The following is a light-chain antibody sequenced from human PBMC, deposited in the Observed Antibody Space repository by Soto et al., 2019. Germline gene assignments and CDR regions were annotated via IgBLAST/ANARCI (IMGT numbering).Light chain of an antibody. Sequence: DIQMTQSPSSVSASIGDRVSITCRASQGISTYLGWYQQKPGKAPKLLIYAASSLQTGVPSRFSGSGSGTDFTLKISRVEVEDVGVYYCMQTAQFPLTFGGGTKVEIK. CDR3: MQTAQFPLT. CDR1: QGISTY. CDR2: AAS. V-gene: IGKV1-12*01. J-gene: IGKJ4*01.